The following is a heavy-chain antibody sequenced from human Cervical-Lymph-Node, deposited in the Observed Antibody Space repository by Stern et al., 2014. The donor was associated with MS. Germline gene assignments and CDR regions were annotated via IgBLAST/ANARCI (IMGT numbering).Heavy chain of an antibody. Sequence: VHLVASGGGLVKPGGSLRLSCAASGFTFSDYYMTWIRQAPGKGLEWLSYISPSGDTIYYADSVKGRFTISRDDAKNSLYLQMNILRAEDTAVYYCARDQDGGDWYDYWGQGTLVTVSS. J-gene: IGHJ4*02. D-gene: IGHD2-21*02. CDR2: ISPSGDTI. V-gene: IGHV3-11*01. CDR1: GFTFSDYY. CDR3: ARDQDGGDWYDY.